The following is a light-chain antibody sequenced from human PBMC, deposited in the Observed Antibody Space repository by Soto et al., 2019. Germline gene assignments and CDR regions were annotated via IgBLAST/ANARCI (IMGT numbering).Light chain of an antibody. Sequence: EIVMTQSPATLSVSPGERATRSGRASQSVSSSYLTGYQQKPGQAPRLLIHGASTRATGIPDRFSGRGSGTDFTLTISNLEPEDFAVYYCQQRTYWPWTFGQGTKVDIK. J-gene: IGKJ1*01. V-gene: IGKV3D-20*02. CDR1: QSVSSSY. CDR2: GAS. CDR3: QQRTYWPWT.